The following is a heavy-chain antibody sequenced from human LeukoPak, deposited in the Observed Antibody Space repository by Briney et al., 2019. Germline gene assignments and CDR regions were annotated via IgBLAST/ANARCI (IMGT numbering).Heavy chain of an antibody. CDR1: GFTFSRYG. CDR3: VRDRSGSYPYYFDF. D-gene: IGHD1-26*01. CDR2: IWYDESHQ. Sequence: PGGSLRLSCAASGFTFSRYGMHWVRQAPGKGLEWVALIWYDESHQYYADSVKGRFTISRDNSKNTLHLQMDSLRAEDTAVYYCVRDRSGSYPYYFDFWGQGTLVTVSS. V-gene: IGHV3-33*01. J-gene: IGHJ4*02.